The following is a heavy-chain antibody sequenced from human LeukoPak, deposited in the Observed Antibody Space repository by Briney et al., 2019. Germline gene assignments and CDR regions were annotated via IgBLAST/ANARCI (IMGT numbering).Heavy chain of an antibody. D-gene: IGHD1-1*01. J-gene: IGHJ6*02. V-gene: IGHV1-46*01. CDR2: INPSGGST. CDR1: GYTFTSYY. Sequence: GASVKVSCKASGYTFTSYYMHWVRQAPGQGLEWMGIINPSGGSTSYAQRFQGRVTITADKSTTTAYMELSGLRSEDTAVYYCARADLTHQRNFYYYSLDVWGQGTTVTVSS. CDR3: ARADLTHQRNFYYYSLDV.